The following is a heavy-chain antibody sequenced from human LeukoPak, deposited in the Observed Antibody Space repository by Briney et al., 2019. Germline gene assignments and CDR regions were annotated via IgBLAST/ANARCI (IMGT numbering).Heavy chain of an antibody. Sequence: ASVKVSCKASGYTFTGYYIHWVRQAPGQGLEWMGWINPNSGGTNYAQKFQGRVTMTRDTSITTAYMEVSRLRSGDTAVYFCAKTMQTIPPFDYWGQGTLVTVSS. J-gene: IGHJ4*02. V-gene: IGHV1-2*02. CDR2: INPNSGGT. CDR1: GYTFTGYY. D-gene: IGHD2-2*02. CDR3: AKTMQTIPPFDY.